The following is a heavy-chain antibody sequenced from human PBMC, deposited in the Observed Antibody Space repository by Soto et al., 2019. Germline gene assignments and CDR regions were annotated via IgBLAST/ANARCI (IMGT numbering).Heavy chain of an antibody. V-gene: IGHV3-23*01. D-gene: IGHD1-26*01. CDR2: ISGSGGST. CDR1: GFTFSSNA. J-gene: IGHJ6*02. Sequence: EVQLLESGGGLVQPGGPLRLSCAASGFTFSSNAMSWVRQAPGKGLEWVSIISGSGGSTYYADSVKGRFTISRDNSKNTLYLQMNSLRAEDTAVYYCAKVTYESGTPGMDVWGQGTTVTVSS. CDR3: AKVTYESGTPGMDV.